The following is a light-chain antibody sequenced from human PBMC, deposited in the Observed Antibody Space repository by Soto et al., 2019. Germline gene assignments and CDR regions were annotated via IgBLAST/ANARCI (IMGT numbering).Light chain of an antibody. CDR3: QQYNCYSRT. CDR2: KAS. Sequence: DLEMTQSPSPLSASVGARVTITCRASQSIITSLAWYQQKPGKAPKLLIYKASSLQSGVPTRFSGSRSGTEFTLTINIRQPADFAPYYDQQYNCYSRTFGQGTKVEIK. J-gene: IGKJ1*01. CDR1: QSIITS. V-gene: IGKV1-5*03.